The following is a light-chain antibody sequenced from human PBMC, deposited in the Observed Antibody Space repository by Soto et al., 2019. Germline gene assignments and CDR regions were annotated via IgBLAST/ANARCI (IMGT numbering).Light chain of an antibody. J-gene: IGLJ1*01. Sequence: QSVLTQPRSVSAAPGQKVTISCSGRSSKIGSHYVSWYQQFPGTAPKLLIYDNNQRPSGIPDRFSASKSGTSATLGITGLQPGDEADYYCRPWDSSLTAGVFGTGTKVTVL. CDR1: SSKIGSHY. CDR3: RPWDSSLTAGV. V-gene: IGLV1-51*01. CDR2: DNN.